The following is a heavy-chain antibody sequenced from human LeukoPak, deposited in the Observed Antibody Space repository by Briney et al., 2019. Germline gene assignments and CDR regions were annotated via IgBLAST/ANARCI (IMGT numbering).Heavy chain of an antibody. D-gene: IGHD5-18*01. CDR3: ASGERGYSYGPLDY. Sequence: SETLSLTCTVSGGSISSFYWSRIRQPPGKGLEWIGYIYYSGSTNYNPSFKSRVTISVDTSKKQFSLKLSSVTAADTAVYYCASGERGYSYGPLDYWGQGTLVTVSS. J-gene: IGHJ4*02. V-gene: IGHV4-59*08. CDR2: IYYSGST. CDR1: GGSISSFY.